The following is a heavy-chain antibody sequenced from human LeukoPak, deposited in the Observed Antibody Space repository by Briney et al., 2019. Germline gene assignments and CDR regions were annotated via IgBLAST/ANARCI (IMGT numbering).Heavy chain of an antibody. Sequence: PSETLSLTCTVSGGSISSYYWSWIRQPPGKGLEWIGYIYYSGSTNYNPSLKSRVTISVDTSKNQFSLKLSSVTAADTAVYYCARDASSGYYNWFDPWGQGTLVTVSS. D-gene: IGHD3-22*01. J-gene: IGHJ5*02. CDR3: ARDASSGYYNWFDP. CDR1: GGSISSYY. CDR2: IYYSGST. V-gene: IGHV4-59*01.